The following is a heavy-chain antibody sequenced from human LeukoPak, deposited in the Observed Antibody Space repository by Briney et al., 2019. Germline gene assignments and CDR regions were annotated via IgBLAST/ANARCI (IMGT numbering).Heavy chain of an antibody. CDR2: ISYDGSNE. J-gene: IGHJ4*02. V-gene: IGHV3-30-3*01. CDR3: ARSGGYSFDY. Sequence: GGSLRLSCAASGFTFSSYAMHWVRQAPGKGLEWVAVISYDGSNEYYADSVKGRFTISRDNSKNTLYLQMNSLRAEDTAVYYCARSGGYSFDYWGQGILVTVSS. D-gene: IGHD2-15*01. CDR1: GFTFSSYA.